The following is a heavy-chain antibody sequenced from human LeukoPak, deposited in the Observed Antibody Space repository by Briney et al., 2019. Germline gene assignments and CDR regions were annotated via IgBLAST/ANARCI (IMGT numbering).Heavy chain of an antibody. CDR2: IYSGGST. CDR1: GFTVSSNY. V-gene: IGHV3-66*01. D-gene: IGHD1-14*01. J-gene: IGHJ4*02. Sequence: GGSLRLSCAASGFTVSSNYMSWVRQAPGEGLEWVSVIYSGGSTYYADSAKGRFTISRDNSKNTLYLQMNSLRAEDTAVYYCARVASDGSWYPDYWGQGTLVTVSS. CDR3: ARVASDGSWYPDY.